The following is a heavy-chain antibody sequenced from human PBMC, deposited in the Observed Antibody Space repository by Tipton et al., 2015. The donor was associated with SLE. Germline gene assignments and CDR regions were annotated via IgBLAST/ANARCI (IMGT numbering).Heavy chain of an antibody. V-gene: IGHV3-53*05. J-gene: IGHJ6*03. Sequence: SLRLSCAASGFTVSSNYMTWVRQAPGKGLEWVSVIYSGGTTYYADSVKGRFTISRDNSKNTLYLQMNSLRVEDTAVYYCARGTGSRHYYSMDVWGSGTTVTVSS. CDR2: IYSGGTT. CDR3: ARGTGSRHYYSMDV. CDR1: GFTVSSNY. D-gene: IGHD3-10*01.